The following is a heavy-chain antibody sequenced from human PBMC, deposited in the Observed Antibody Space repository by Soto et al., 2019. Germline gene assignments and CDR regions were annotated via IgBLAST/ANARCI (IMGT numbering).Heavy chain of an antibody. CDR2: IWYDGSNK. Sequence: GGSLRLSCAASGFTFSSYGMHWVRQAPGKGLEWVAVIWYDGSNKYYADSVKGRFTISRDNSKNTLYLQMNSLRAEDTAVYYCARDRYCSGGSCYSPSDLLFVDVWGKGTTVTVSS. D-gene: IGHD2-15*01. J-gene: IGHJ6*04. CDR1: GFTFSSYG. V-gene: IGHV3-33*01. CDR3: ARDRYCSGGSCYSPSDLLFVDV.